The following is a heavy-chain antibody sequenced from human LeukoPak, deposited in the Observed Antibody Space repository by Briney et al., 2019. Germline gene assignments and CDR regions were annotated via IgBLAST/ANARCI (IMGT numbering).Heavy chain of an antibody. CDR2: IHHSGST. J-gene: IGHJ3*02. Sequence: SETLSLTCTVSGDSISSSNYYWSWIRQHPGKGLEWIGYIHHSGSTFYNPSLKSRLTMSVETSKNQFSLKLTSVTAAHTAVYFCARDPYPHCTTPSCSNLGAFDIWGQGTMVTVS. D-gene: IGHD2-2*01. CDR1: GDSISSSNYY. CDR3: ARDPYPHCTTPSCSNLGAFDI. V-gene: IGHV4-31*03.